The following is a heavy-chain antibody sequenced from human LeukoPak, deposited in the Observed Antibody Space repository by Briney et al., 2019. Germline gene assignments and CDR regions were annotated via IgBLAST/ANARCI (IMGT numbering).Heavy chain of an antibody. J-gene: IGHJ4*02. CDR2: IYYSGST. D-gene: IGHD6-19*01. V-gene: IGHV4-39*01. CDR1: GGSISNSGYY. CDR3: ASRSSGYSSGWLVFDY. Sequence: PSETLSLTCSVSGGSISNSGYYWGWIRQPPGKGLEWIGSIYYSGSTYYNPSLKSRVTISVDTSKNQFSLKPSSVTAADTAVYYCASRSSGYSSGWLVFDYWGQGTLVTVSS.